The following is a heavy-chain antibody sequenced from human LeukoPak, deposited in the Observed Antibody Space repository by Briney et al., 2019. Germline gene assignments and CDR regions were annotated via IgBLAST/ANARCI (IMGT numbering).Heavy chain of an antibody. CDR2: ISHSSSHL. CDR1: GFTFNTYS. Sequence: GGSLRLSCAASGFTFNTYSLNWVRQAPGKGPEWVASISHSSSHLSYADSVKGRFTISRDNANNSLYLQLDSLGADDTAVYYCARSTSSTDPGRFDYWGQGTLVTVSS. V-gene: IGHV3-21*01. D-gene: IGHD2-2*01. J-gene: IGHJ4*02. CDR3: ARSTSSTDPGRFDY.